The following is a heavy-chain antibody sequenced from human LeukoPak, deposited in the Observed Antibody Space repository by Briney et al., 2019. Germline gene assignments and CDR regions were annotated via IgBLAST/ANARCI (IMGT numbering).Heavy chain of an antibody. J-gene: IGHJ5*02. Sequence: SVKVSCKASGGTFSNYAISWVRQAPGQGLGWMGGIIPILGTANYAPKFQDRVTISMDESTSTSFMELRSLRSEDTAVYYCANGNYYDRSGNHHRIYNWFDPWGQGTLVTVSS. CDR2: IIPILGTA. CDR3: ANGNYYDRSGNHHRIYNWFDP. CDR1: GGTFSNYA. D-gene: IGHD3-22*01. V-gene: IGHV1-69*05.